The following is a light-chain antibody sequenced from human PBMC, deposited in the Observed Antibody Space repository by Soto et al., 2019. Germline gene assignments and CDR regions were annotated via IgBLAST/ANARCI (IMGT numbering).Light chain of an antibody. Sequence: QSVLTQPASVSGSPGQSITISCTGTSSGVGGYNYVSWYQQHPGKVPKLMIYDVSNRPSGVSNRFSGSKSGNTASLTISGLQAEDEADYYCSSYTSSSTYVFGIGTKLTVL. CDR3: SSYTSSSTYV. CDR1: SSGVGGYNY. V-gene: IGLV2-14*03. J-gene: IGLJ1*01. CDR2: DVS.